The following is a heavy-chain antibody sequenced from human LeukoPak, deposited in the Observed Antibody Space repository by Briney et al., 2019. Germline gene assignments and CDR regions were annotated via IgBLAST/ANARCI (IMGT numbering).Heavy chain of an antibody. CDR2: INPSGGST. D-gene: IGHD3-10*01. J-gene: IGHJ4*02. Sequence: GASVKVSCKASGYTFTSYYMHWVRQAPGQGLEWMGMINPSGGSTDYAQTFQGRVTMTRDTSTSTVYMELSSLTSDDTAVYFCARGLWSGEFHIPLGYWGQGTLVTVSS. V-gene: IGHV1-46*01. CDR3: ARGLWSGEFHIPLGY. CDR1: GYTFTSYY.